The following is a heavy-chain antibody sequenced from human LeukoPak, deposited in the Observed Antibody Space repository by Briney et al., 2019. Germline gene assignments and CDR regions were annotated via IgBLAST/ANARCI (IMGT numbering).Heavy chain of an antibody. CDR1: GFTFSSYW. J-gene: IGHJ4*02. Sequence: GGSLRLSCAASGFTFSSYWMHWVRQAPGKGLVWVSRINSDGSSTSYADSVKGRFTISRDNSKNTLYVQMNSLRAEDTAVYYCAKDADIVVSSYFDYWGQGTLVTVSS. D-gene: IGHD2-2*01. V-gene: IGHV3-74*01. CDR2: INSDGSST. CDR3: AKDADIVVSSYFDY.